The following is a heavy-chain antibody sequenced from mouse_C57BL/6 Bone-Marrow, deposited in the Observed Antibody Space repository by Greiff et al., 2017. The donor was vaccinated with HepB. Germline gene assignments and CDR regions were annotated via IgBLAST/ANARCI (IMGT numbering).Heavy chain of an antibody. J-gene: IGHJ2*01. V-gene: IGHV1-26*01. D-gene: IGHD4-1*01. Sequence: EVQLQQSGPELVKPGASVKISCKASGYTFTDYYMNWVKQSHGKSLEWIGDINPNNGGTSYNQKFKGKATLTVDKSSSTAYMELRSLTSEDSAVYYCARRVLTSYFDYWGQGTTLTVSS. CDR2: INPNNGGT. CDR1: GYTFTDYY. CDR3: ARRVLTSYFDY.